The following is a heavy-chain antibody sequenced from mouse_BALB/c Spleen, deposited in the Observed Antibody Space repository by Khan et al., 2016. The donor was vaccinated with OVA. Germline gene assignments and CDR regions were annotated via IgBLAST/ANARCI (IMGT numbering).Heavy chain of an antibody. CDR2: INTYTGEP. CDR3: AREVTTATGAMDY. CDR1: GYTFTNYG. J-gene: IGHJ4*01. D-gene: IGHD1-2*01. V-gene: IGHV9-3-1*01. Sequence: QIQLVQSGPELKKPGETVKISCKASGYTFTNYGMNWVKQAPGKGLKWMGWINTYTGEPTYADDFKGRFAFSLETSASPAYLQINNLKNEDTATSFCAREVTTATGAMDYWGQGTSVTVAS.